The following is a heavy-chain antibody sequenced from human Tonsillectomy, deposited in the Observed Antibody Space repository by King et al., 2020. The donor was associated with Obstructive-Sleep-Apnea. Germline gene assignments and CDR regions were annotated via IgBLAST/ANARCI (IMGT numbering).Heavy chain of an antibody. CDR1: GFTFDDFA. CDR2: ITWDSGTV. CDR3: AIDIHFRGYYLYYFDS. Sequence: VQLVESGGGLVQPGTSLRLSCAASGFTFDDFAMHWVRQVPGKGLEWVSGITWDSGTVAYADSVKGRFTISRDSAKNSVYLHLNSLRVEDTALYYCAIDIHFRGYYLYYFDSWGQGIPVTVSS. V-gene: IGHV3-9*01. D-gene: IGHD3-22*01. J-gene: IGHJ4*02.